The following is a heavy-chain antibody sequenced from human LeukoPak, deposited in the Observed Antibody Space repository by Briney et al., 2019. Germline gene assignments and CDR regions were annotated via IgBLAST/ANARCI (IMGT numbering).Heavy chain of an antibody. CDR3: ARRYGDYGDYYYYYYMDV. J-gene: IGHJ6*03. V-gene: IGHV7-4-1*02. Sequence: ASVKVSCKASGYTFSNYGISWVRQAPGQGLEWMGWINTNTGNPTYAQGFTGRFVFSLDTSVSTAYLQISSLKAEDTAVYYCARRYGDYGDYYYYYYMDVWGKGTTVTVSS. D-gene: IGHD4-17*01. CDR1: GYTFSNYG. CDR2: INTNTGNP.